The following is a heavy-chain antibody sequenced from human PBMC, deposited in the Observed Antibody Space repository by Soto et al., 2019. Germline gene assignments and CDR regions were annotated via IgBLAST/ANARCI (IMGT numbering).Heavy chain of an antibody. CDR3: AKQRAGYGSGSDTFYFDF. J-gene: IGHJ4*02. Sequence: WGSLSLSCSTSGFTFITYAMNWVRQAPGKGLEWVSALSGSGGTTYYADSVRGRFTISRDNSKNTLFLQMSSLRAEDTALYYCAKQRAGYGSGSDTFYFDFWGQGTLVTVSS. D-gene: IGHD3-10*01. CDR2: LSGSGGTT. V-gene: IGHV3-23*01. CDR1: GFTFITYA.